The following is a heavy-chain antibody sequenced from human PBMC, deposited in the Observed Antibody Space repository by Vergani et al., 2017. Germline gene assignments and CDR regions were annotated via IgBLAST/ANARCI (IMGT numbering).Heavy chain of an antibody. CDR3: ARVIVGCSRTNCFADH. CDR1: GYTFTSYY. Sequence: QVQLVQSGAEVKKPGASVKVSCKASGYTFTSYYMHWVRQAPGQGLEWMGIINPSGGSTSYAQKFQGRVTITRDTSINTAYMEMTRLRPDDTAIYYCARVIVGCSRTNCFADHWGQGTLVTVSS. J-gene: IGHJ4*02. CDR2: INPSGGST. V-gene: IGHV1-46*01. D-gene: IGHD2-2*01.